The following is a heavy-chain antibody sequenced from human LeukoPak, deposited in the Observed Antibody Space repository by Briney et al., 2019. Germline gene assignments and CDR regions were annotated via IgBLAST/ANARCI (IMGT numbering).Heavy chain of an antibody. Sequence: SETLSLTCTVSGGSISSYYWSWIRQPPGKGLEWIGYIYYSGSTNYNPSLKSRVTISVDTSKNQFSLKLSSVTAADTAVYYCARDRDDILTGHDAFDIWGQGTMVTVSS. J-gene: IGHJ3*02. D-gene: IGHD3-9*01. CDR3: ARDRDDILTGHDAFDI. CDR1: GGSISSYY. CDR2: IYYSGST. V-gene: IGHV4-59*12.